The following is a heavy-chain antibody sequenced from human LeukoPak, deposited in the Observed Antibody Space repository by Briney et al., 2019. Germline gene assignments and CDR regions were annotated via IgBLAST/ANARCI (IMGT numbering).Heavy chain of an antibody. J-gene: IGHJ6*04. Sequence: ASVKVSCKSSGYSFTGYYIHWVRQAPGQGLEWVGWISPDSGDTKSAQNFQGRVTMTRDTSISTAYMELSRLRSDDTAVYYCARDQGSSWSLGVWGKWTTVTLSS. V-gene: IGHV1-2*02. CDR2: ISPDSGDT. CDR3: ARDQGSSWSLGV. CDR1: GYSFTGYY. D-gene: IGHD6-13*01.